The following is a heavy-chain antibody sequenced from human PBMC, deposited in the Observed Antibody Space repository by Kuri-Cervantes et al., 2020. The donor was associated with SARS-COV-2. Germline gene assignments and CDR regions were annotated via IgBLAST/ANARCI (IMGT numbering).Heavy chain of an antibody. V-gene: IGHV3-11*04. J-gene: IGHJ4*02. CDR3: ARGHDFWSTGDDY. CDR1: GFIFSDYY. Sequence: GGSLRLSCTASGFIFSDYYMTWIRQAPGKGLEWVSNIGPSGTTKYYADSVKGRFTISRDNAKNSLYLQMNSLRAEDTAVYYCARGHDFWSTGDDYWGQGTLVTVSS. D-gene: IGHD3-3*01. CDR2: IGPSGTTK.